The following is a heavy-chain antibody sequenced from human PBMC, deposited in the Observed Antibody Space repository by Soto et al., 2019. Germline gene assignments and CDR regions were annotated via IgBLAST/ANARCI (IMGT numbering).Heavy chain of an antibody. CDR3: VRAVTYGDYAIGWSVP. V-gene: IGHV3-23*01. D-gene: IGHD4-17*01. CDR2: ISGSGGST. Sequence: GGSLRLSCAASGFTFSSYAMSWVRQAPGKGLEWVSAISGSGGSTSYADSVKGRFTISRDNSKNSLYLQMNSLSSEDTVLYHCVRAVTYGDYAIGWSVPWGQATLVTVSS. J-gene: IGHJ5*02. CDR1: GFTFSSYA.